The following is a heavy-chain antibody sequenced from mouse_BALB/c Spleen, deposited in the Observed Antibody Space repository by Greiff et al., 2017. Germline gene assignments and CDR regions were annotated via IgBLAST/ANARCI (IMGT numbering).Heavy chain of an antibody. D-gene: IGHD1-1*01. CDR2: ISYDGSN. Sequence: EESGPGLVKPSQSLSLTCSVTGYSITSGYYWNWIRQFPGNKLEWMGYISYDGSNNYNPSLKNRISITRDTSKNQFFLKLNSVTTEDTATYYCAVYGSRNYYAMDYWGQGTSVTVSS. J-gene: IGHJ4*01. CDR3: AVYGSRNYYAMDY. V-gene: IGHV3-6*02. CDR1: GYSITSGYY.